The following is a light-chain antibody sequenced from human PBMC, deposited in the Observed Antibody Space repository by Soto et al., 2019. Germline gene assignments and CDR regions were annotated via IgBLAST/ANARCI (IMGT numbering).Light chain of an antibody. J-gene: IGKJ1*01. Sequence: EVVLTQSPGTLSSSPGERATLSCRASQSVSSNLAWYQQKPGQAPRLLIYATSSRATGVPTRFSGSGSGTDFTLTISSLQSEDFAVYYCQQYNNWPPWTFGQGPKV. CDR1: QSVSSN. V-gene: IGKV3-15*01. CDR3: QQYNNWPPWT. CDR2: ATS.